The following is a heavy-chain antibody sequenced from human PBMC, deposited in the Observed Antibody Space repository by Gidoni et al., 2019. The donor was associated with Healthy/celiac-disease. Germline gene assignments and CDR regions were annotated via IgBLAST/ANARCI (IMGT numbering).Heavy chain of an antibody. CDR3: ARARDYSNYEDY. Sequence: EVQLVESGGGLIQPGGSLRLSCAASGFTVSSNFMSWVRQAPGKGLEWVSVMYSGGSTYYADSVKGRFTISRDNAKNTLYLQMNSLRAEDTAVYYCARARDYSNYEDYWGQGTLVTVSS. CDR2: MYSGGST. CDR1: GFTVSSNF. V-gene: IGHV3-53*01. J-gene: IGHJ4*02. D-gene: IGHD4-4*01.